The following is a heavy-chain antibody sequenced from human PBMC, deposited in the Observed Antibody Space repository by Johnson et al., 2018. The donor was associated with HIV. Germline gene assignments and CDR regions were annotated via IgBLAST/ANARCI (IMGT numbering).Heavy chain of an antibody. CDR2: IWYDGSNK. CDR3: AINSGYDSHGAFDI. V-gene: IGHV3-33*01. Sequence: QVQLVESGGGVVQPGRSPRLSCAASGFTFSSYGMHWVRQAPGKGLEWVAVIWYDGSNKYYADSVKGRFTISRDNSKNTLYLQMNSLRAEDTAVYYGAINSGYDSHGAFDIWGQGTMVTVSS. CDR1: GFTFSSYG. J-gene: IGHJ3*02. D-gene: IGHD5-12*01.